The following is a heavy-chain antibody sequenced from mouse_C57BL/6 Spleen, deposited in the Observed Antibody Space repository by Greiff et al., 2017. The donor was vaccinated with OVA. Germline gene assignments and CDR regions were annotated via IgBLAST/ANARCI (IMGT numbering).Heavy chain of an antibody. Sequence: VQLQPSGAELARPGASVKLSCKASGYTFTRYGISWVKQRTGQGLEWIGEIYPRSGNTYYNEKFKGKATLTADKSSSTAYMELRSLTSEDSAVYFCARNGSSYWYVDVWGTGTTVTVSS. CDR2: IYPRSGNT. J-gene: IGHJ1*03. D-gene: IGHD1-1*01. CDR1: GYTFTRYG. V-gene: IGHV1-81*01. CDR3: ARNGSSYWYVDV.